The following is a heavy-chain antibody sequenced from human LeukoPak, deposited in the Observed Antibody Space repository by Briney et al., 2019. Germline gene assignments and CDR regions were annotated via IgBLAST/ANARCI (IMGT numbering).Heavy chain of an antibody. CDR1: GFSFSSYS. CDR3: AKDLTTLTLSMDV. Sequence: PGTSLRLSCVASGFSFSSYSIHWVRRVPGKGLEWVAVLSNDGRNQYYADSVKGRFSISRDNSKNTLYLQMNSLRAEDTAVYYCAKDLTTLTLSMDVWGQGTTVTVSS. D-gene: IGHD4-17*01. V-gene: IGHV3-30*04. CDR2: LSNDGRNQ. J-gene: IGHJ6*02.